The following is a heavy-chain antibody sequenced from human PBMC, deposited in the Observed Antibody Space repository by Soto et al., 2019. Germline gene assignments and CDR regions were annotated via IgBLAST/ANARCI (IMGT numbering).Heavy chain of an antibody. CDR2: ISYDGSNK. Sequence: QVQLVESGGGVVQPGRSLRLSCAASGFTFSSYAMHWVRQAPGKGLEWVAVISYDGSNKYYADSVKGRFTISRDNSKNTLYLQMNSLRAEDTAVYYCARVGIAAAEIPYYFDYWGQGNLVTVSS. CDR3: ARVGIAAAEIPYYFDY. D-gene: IGHD6-13*01. V-gene: IGHV3-30-3*01. J-gene: IGHJ4*02. CDR1: GFTFSSYA.